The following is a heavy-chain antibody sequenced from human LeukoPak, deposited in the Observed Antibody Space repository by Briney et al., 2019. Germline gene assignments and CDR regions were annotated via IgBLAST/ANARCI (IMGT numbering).Heavy chain of an antibody. J-gene: IGHJ4*02. V-gene: IGHV4-59*08. D-gene: IGHD3-22*01. Sequence: SETLSLTCTVSGGSISSYYWSWIRQPPGKGLEWIGYIYYSGSTNYNPSLKSRVTISLDTSKNQFSLKLSSVTAADTAAYYCATTSYYYDSPDYWGQGTLVTVSS. CDR3: ATTSYYYDSPDY. CDR2: IYYSGST. CDR1: GGSISSYY.